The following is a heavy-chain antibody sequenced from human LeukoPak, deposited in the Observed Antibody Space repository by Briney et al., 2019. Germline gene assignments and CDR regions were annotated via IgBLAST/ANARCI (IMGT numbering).Heavy chain of an antibody. V-gene: IGHV1-24*01. CDR3: AREDVVLVDAVRYYYYGMDV. CDR1: GYTLTELS. Sequence: ASVKVSCKVSGYTLTELSMHWVRQAPGKGLEWMGGFDAEDGETIYAQKFQGRVTMTEDTSTDTAYMELSSLRSEDTAVYYCAREDVVLVDAVRYYYYGMDVWGQGTTVTVSS. CDR2: FDAEDGET. D-gene: IGHD2-15*01. J-gene: IGHJ6*02.